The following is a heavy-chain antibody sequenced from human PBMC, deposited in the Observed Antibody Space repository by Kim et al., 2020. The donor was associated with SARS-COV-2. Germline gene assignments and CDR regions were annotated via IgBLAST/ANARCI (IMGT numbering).Heavy chain of an antibody. V-gene: IGHV3-21*01. D-gene: IGHD3-22*01. J-gene: IGHJ4*02. Sequence: ADSVKGRFTISRDNAKHSLYLQMNSLRAEDTAVYYCARDKSVITMIDLDYWGQGTLVTVSS. CDR3: ARDKSVITMIDLDY.